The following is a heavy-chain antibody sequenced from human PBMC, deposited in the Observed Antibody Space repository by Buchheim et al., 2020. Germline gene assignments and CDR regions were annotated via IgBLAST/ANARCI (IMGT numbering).Heavy chain of an antibody. D-gene: IGHD2-15*01. CDR1: GGSISSGGYS. CDR2: IYHSGST. J-gene: IGHJ4*02. Sequence: QLQLQESGSGLVKPSQTLSLTCAVSGGSISSGGYSWSWIRQPPGKGLEWIGYIYHSGSTYYNPSLKSRVTISVDRSKNQFSLKLSSVTAADTAVYYCARAVLDCSGGSCLSYFDYWGQGTL. CDR3: ARAVLDCSGGSCLSYFDY. V-gene: IGHV4-30-2*01.